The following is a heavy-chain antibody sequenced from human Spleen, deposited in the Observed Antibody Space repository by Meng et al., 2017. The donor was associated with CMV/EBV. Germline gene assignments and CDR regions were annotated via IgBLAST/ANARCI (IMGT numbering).Heavy chain of an antibody. J-gene: IGHJ4*02. Sequence: KVTGRACGDTFNSWDMNRVRQATGQGLEGMGWISPNTCNTGYAQKFQSRVTLTRNTYIRTAYMELSSLRSEDTAVYYWALTVAAGYWGQGTLVTVSS. CDR2: ISPNTCNT. D-gene: IGHD6-19*01. CDR1: GDTFNSWD. V-gene: IGHV1-8*01. CDR3: ALTVAAGY.